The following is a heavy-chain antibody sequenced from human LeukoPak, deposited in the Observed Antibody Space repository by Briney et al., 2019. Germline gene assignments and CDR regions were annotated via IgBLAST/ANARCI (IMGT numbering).Heavy chain of an antibody. V-gene: IGHV3-66*01. D-gene: IGHD2-8*01. CDR2: IYTSGST. CDR3: TKGLWAGVSAARD. CDR1: GFTVSSNY. J-gene: IGHJ4*02. Sequence: GGSLRLSCAASGFTVSSNYMSWVRQAPGKGLEWVSVIYTSGSTYYADSVKGRFTISRDNSQNTVDLQMNSLRTEDTAVYYCTKGLWAGVSAARDWGQGALVTVSS.